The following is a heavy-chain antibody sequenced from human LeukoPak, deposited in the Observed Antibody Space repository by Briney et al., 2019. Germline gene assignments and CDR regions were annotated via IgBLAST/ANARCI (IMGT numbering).Heavy chain of an antibody. D-gene: IGHD3-22*01. CDR2: IYSGGST. CDR1: GFTVSSNY. Sequence: PGGSLRLSCAASGFTVSSNYMSWVRQAPGKGLEWVSVIYSGGSTYYADSVKGRFTISRDNSKNTLYLQMNSLRAEDTAVYYCARLNYYDSSGSFDYWGQGTLVTVSS. CDR3: ARLNYYDSSGSFDY. J-gene: IGHJ4*02. V-gene: IGHV3-53*01.